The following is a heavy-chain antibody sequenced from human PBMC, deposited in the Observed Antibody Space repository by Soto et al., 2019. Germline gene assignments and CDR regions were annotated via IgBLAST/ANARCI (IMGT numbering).Heavy chain of an antibody. CDR1: GFTFSTYW. V-gene: IGHV3-74*01. J-gene: IGHJ4*02. Sequence: GSLRLSCAASGFTFSTYWMHWVRQVPGKGLVWVSRINSDGGSTTYADSVKGRFTISRDNAKSTLYLQLNSLRVEDTAVYYCASSLLTPFDYWGQGTLVTVSS. CDR3: ASSLLTPFDY. D-gene: IGHD7-27*01. CDR2: INSDGGST.